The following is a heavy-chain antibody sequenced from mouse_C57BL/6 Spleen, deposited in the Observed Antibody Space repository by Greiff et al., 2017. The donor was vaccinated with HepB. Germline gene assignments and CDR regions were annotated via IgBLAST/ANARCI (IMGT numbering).Heavy chain of an antibody. CDR3: ADQDGSSWYFDV. J-gene: IGHJ1*03. D-gene: IGHD1-1*01. V-gene: IGHV1-64*01. Sequence: QVQLQQPGAELVKPGASVKLSCKASGYTFTSYWMHWVKQRPGQGLEWIGMIHPNSGSTNYNEKFKSKATLTVDKSSSTAYMQLSSLTSEDSAVYYCADQDGSSWYFDVWGTGTTVTVSS. CDR1: GYTFTSYW. CDR2: IHPNSGST.